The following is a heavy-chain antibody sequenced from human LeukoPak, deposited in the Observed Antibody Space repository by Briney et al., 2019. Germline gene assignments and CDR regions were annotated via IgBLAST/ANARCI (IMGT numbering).Heavy chain of an antibody. J-gene: IGHJ3*02. CDR2: ISSGSSYT. CDR1: GFTFSSYS. V-gene: IGHV3-21*01. D-gene: IGHD6-13*01. CDR3: ARDDQGSRWYLGHSDAFDI. Sequence: PGGSLRLSCAASGFTFSSYSMNWVRQAPGKGLEWVSSISSGSSYTYYGDSVKGRFTISRDNTKKSLYLQMNSLRAADTAVYYCARDDQGSRWYLGHSDAFDIWGQGTMVTVSS.